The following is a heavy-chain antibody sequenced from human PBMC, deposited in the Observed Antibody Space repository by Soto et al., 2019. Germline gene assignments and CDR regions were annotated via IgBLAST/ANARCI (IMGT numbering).Heavy chain of an antibody. V-gene: IGHV1-69*13. J-gene: IGHJ6*02. D-gene: IGHD4-17*01. CDR1: GGTFSSYA. Sequence: GSSVKVSCKASGGTFSSYAISWVRQAPGQGLEWMGGIIPIFGTANYAQKFQGRVTITADESTSTAYMELSSLRSEDTAVYYCARDTVTFPYYYYYYGMDVCGQAPTVTVSS. CDR2: IIPIFGTA. CDR3: ARDTVTFPYYYYYYGMDV.